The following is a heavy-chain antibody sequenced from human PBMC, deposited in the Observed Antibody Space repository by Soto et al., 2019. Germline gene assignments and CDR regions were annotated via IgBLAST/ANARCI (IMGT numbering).Heavy chain of an antibody. Sequence: ASVKVSCKASGYTFTSYDINWVRQATGQGLEWMGWMNPNSGNTGYAQKFQGRVTMTRNTSISTAYMELSSLRSEDTAVYYCAITSRSGYYYYYYYYGMDVWGQGTTVTVSS. CDR1: GYTFTSYD. D-gene: IGHD3-3*01. V-gene: IGHV1-8*01. J-gene: IGHJ6*02. CDR2: MNPNSGNT. CDR3: AITSRSGYYYYYYYYGMDV.